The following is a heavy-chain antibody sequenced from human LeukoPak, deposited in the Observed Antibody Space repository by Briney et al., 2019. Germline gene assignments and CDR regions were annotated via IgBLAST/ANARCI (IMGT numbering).Heavy chain of an antibody. D-gene: IGHD3-3*01. J-gene: IGHJ5*02. Sequence: SETLSLTCTVSGGSISSYYWSWIRQPAGKGLEWIGRIYTSGSTNYSPSLKSRVTMSVDTSKNQFSLKLSSVTAADTAVYYCARVGREDTIFPNWFDPWGQGTLVTVSS. CDR3: ARVGREDTIFPNWFDP. CDR2: IYTSGST. CDR1: GGSISSYY. V-gene: IGHV4-4*07.